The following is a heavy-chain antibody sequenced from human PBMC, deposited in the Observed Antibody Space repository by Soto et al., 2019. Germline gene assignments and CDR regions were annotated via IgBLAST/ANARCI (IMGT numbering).Heavy chain of an antibody. Sequence: QVQLVQSGAEVKKPGASVKVSCKASGYTFTRSGISWVRQAPGPGPEWMGWISSYNGDTNYAQTFQGRVPMTTDTSTSSAYMELRSLRSDDTAVYYCAREVVATYYYYGIDVWGQGTPVTVSS. CDR1: GYTFTRSG. CDR3: AREVVATYYYYGIDV. V-gene: IGHV1-18*01. CDR2: ISSYNGDT. D-gene: IGHD5-12*01. J-gene: IGHJ6*02.